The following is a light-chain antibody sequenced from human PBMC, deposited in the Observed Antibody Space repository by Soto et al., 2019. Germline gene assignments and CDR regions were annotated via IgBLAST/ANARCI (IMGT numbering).Light chain of an antibody. CDR3: QQYNSWPPT. J-gene: IGKJ1*01. CDR1: QSVSSN. Sequence: EIVMTQSPATLSVSPGERATLSCRASQSVSSNLAWYQQKPGQAPRLLIYGASTGATGIPARFSGSASGTEFTLTISSLQSEDFAVYYCQQYNSWPPTFGQGTKVEIK. V-gene: IGKV3-15*01. CDR2: GAS.